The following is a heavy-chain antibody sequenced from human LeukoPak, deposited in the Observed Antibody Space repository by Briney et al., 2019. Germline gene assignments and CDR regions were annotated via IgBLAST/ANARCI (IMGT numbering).Heavy chain of an antibody. V-gene: IGHV4-34*01. Sequence: PSETLSLTCTVSGGSISSYYWSWIRQPPGKGLEWIGEINHSGSTNYNPSLKSRVTISVDTSKNQFSLKLSSVTAADTAVYYCARDRGYSYGRHFDYWGQGTLVTVSS. J-gene: IGHJ4*02. CDR1: GGSISSYY. CDR3: ARDRGYSYGRHFDY. CDR2: INHSGST. D-gene: IGHD5-18*01.